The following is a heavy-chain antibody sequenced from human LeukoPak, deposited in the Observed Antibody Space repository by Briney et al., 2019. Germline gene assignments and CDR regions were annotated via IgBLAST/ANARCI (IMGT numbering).Heavy chain of an antibody. J-gene: IGHJ4*02. CDR2: INPNSGGT. CDR1: GYTFTGYY. Sequence: ASVKVSCKASGYTFTGYYMHWVRQAPGQGLEWMGWINPNSGGTNYAQKFQGRVTMTRDTSISTAYVELSRLRSDDTAVYYCARAFYDILTGCATPIGYWGQGTLVTVSS. V-gene: IGHV1-2*02. D-gene: IGHD3-9*01. CDR3: ARAFYDILTGCATPIGY.